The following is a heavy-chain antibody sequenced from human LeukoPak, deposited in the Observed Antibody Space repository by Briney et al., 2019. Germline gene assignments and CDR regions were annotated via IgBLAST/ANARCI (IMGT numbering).Heavy chain of an antibody. CDR2: IYYSGST. CDR3: ARGGYYGSGNDFRFDP. D-gene: IGHD3-10*01. J-gene: IGHJ5*02. V-gene: IGHV4-59*01. Sequence: SETLSLTCTVSGGFISSYYWSWIRQPPWEGLEWIGYIYYSGSTNYKPSLKSRVTISVDTSKNQFSLKLSSVTAADTAVYYCARGGYYGSGNDFRFDPWGQGTLVTVSS. CDR1: GGFISSYY.